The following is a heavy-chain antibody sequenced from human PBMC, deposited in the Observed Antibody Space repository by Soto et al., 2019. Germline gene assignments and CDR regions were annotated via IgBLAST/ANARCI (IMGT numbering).Heavy chain of an antibody. D-gene: IGHD3-22*01. CDR2: IYSSGIT. J-gene: IGHJ4*02. CDR1: GDSISGYY. CDR3: ARIYDSSGYYEFDY. Sequence: SETLSLTCTVSGDSISGYYWTWIRQPAGKGLEWTGRIYSSGITNFNPSLKGRVTMSVDTPKNQFSLKVNSVTAADTAVYYCARIYDSSGYYEFDYWGQGTLVTVSS. V-gene: IGHV4-4*07.